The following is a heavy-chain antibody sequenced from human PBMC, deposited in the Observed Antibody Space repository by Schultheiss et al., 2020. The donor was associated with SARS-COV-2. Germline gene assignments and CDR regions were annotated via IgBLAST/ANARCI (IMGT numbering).Heavy chain of an antibody. CDR1: GGSFSGYY. V-gene: IGHV4-34*01. D-gene: IGHD3-22*01. J-gene: IGHJ4*02. CDR3: ASTMIVVAPFDY. Sequence: SETLSLTCAVYGGSFSGYYWSWIRQPPGKGLEWIGEINHSGSTYYNPSLKSRVTISVDTSKNQFSLKLSSVTAADTAVYYCASTMIVVAPFDYWGQGTLVTVSS. CDR2: INHSGST.